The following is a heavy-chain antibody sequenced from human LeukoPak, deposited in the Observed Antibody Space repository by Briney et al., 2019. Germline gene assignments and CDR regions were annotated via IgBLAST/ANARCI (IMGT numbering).Heavy chain of an antibody. CDR1: GGSISSGDYY. V-gene: IGHV4-30-4*01. J-gene: IGHJ5*02. CDR2: IYYSGST. Sequence: PSETLSLTCTVSGGSISSGDYYWSWIRQPPGKCLEWIGYIYYSGSTYYNPSLKSRVTISVDTSKNQFSLKLSSVTAADTAVYYCARYVSVAGRNNWFDPWGQGTLVTVSS. D-gene: IGHD6-19*01. CDR3: ARYVSVAGRNNWFDP.